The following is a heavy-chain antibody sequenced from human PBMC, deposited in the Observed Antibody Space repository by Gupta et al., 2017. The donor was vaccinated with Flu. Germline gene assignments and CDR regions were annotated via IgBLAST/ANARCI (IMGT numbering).Heavy chain of an antibody. J-gene: IGHJ4*02. CDR1: GCSISSGSYY. V-gene: IGHV4-61*02. CDR2: IYTSGST. Sequence: QVQLQESGPGLVKPSQTLSLTCTVFGCSISSGSYYWRWIRQPAGKGLEWIGRIYTSGSTNYNPSLKSRVTISVDTSKNQCSLKLSSVTAADTAVYYCAREYNPLEGIFDYWGQGTLVTVSS. D-gene: IGHD1-20*01. CDR3: AREYNPLEGIFDY.